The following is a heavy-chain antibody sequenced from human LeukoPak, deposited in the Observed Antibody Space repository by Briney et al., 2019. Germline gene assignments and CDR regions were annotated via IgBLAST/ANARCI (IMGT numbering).Heavy chain of an antibody. V-gene: IGHV3-74*01. D-gene: IGHD5-18*01. J-gene: IGHJ4*02. CDR3: ARGRGYSYGPIDY. CDR1: GFTFTTHW. CDR2: IKPDGSDT. Sequence: QTGGSLRLSCGASGFTFTTHWIHWVRQAPGKGLVWVSRIKPDGSDTNYADSVKGRFTISRDNSKNTLYLQMNSLRAEDTAVYYCARGRGYSYGPIDYWGQGTLVTVSS.